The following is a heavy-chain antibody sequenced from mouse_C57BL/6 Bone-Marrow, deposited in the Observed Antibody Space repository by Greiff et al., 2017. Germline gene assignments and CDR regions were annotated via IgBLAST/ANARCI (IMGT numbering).Heavy chain of an antibody. CDR2: ISYSGST. J-gene: IGHJ2*01. Sequence: DVMLVESGPGMVKPSQSLSLTCTVTGYSITSGYDWHWIRHFPGNKLEWMGYISYSGSTNYNPSLKSRISITHDTSKNHFFLKLNSVTTEDTATYYCAREDYGSSGYFDYWGQGTTLTVSS. V-gene: IGHV3-1*01. CDR1: GYSITSGYD. CDR3: AREDYGSSGYFDY. D-gene: IGHD1-1*01.